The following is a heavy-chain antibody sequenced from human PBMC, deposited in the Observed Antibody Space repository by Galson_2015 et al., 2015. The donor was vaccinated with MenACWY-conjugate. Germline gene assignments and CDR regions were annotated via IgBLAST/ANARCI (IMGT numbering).Heavy chain of an antibody. V-gene: IGHV3-74*01. CDR3: ARDNNWSFDS. J-gene: IGHJ4*02. Sequence: SLRLSCAAPGFTFNNYWMHWVRQPPGKGLEWISYIKADGSFSNNADSVKGRFTISTDNAKNMVYLQMDGLGDEDTAVYFCARDNNWSFDSWGQGTLVTVSS. CDR2: IKADGSFS. CDR1: GFTFNNYW. D-gene: IGHD1-1*01.